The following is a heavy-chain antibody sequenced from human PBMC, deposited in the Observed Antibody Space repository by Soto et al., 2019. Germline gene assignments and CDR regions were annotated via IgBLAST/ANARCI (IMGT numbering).Heavy chain of an antibody. V-gene: IGHV1-18*01. CDR3: ARDLESSGWYHGWFEP. CDR2: ISAYNGNT. CDR1: GYTFTSYG. D-gene: IGHD6-19*01. J-gene: IGHJ5*02. Sequence: ASVKVSCKASGYTFTSYGISWVRQAPGQGLEWMGWISAYNGNTNYAQKLQGRVTMTTDTSTSTAYMELRSLRSDDTAVYYCARDLESSGWYHGWFEPWGQGTLVTVSS.